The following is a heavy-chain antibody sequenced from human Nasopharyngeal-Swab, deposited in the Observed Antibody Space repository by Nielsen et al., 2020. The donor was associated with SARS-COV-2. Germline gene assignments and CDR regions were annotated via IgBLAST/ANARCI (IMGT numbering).Heavy chain of an antibody. Sequence: WVRQAPGQGLEWMGWINTNTGNPTYAQGFTGRFVFSLDTSVSTAYLQISSLKAEDTAVYYCARAFVSSWSYYYYYGMDVWGQGTTVTVSS. V-gene: IGHV7-4-1*02. D-gene: IGHD6-13*01. J-gene: IGHJ6*02. CDR3: ARAFVSSWSYYYYYGMDV. CDR2: INTNTGNP.